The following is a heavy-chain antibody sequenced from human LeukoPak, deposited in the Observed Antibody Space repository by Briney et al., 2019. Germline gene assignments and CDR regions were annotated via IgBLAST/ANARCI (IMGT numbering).Heavy chain of an antibody. CDR1: GFTFSGFW. Sequence: GGSLRLSCAVSGFTFSGFWMSWSRQAPGQGLGWVASINSDGSEGYYADVVKGRFTISRDNAKNSLYLQINSLRAEDTAVYYCARSSYSSSSSVWGQGTMVTVSS. D-gene: IGHD6-6*01. V-gene: IGHV3-7*03. CDR3: ARSSYSSSSSV. CDR2: INSDGSEG. J-gene: IGHJ3*01.